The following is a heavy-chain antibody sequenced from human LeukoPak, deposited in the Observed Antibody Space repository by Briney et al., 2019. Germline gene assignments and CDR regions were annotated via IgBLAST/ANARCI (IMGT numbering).Heavy chain of an antibody. CDR2: IYPGDSDT. D-gene: IGHD2-2*01. CDR1: GYSFTSYW. V-gene: IGHV5-51*01. J-gene: IGHJ6*02. Sequence: GESLKISCKGSGYSFTSYWIGWVRQMPGKGLEWMGIIYPGDSDTRYSPSFQGQVTISADKSISTAYLQWSSLKASDTAMYYCARFVEVPAALYYYYYYGMDVWGQGTTVTVSS. CDR3: ARFVEVPAALYYYYYYGMDV.